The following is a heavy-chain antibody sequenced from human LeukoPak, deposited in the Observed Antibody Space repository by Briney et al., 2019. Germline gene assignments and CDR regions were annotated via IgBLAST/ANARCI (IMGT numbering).Heavy chain of an antibody. D-gene: IGHD3-16*01. CDR2: FHYSGST. CDR1: GASISSYY. J-gene: IGHJ3*02. CDR3: ARLGQPNAFDI. V-gene: IGHV4-59*08. Sequence: PSETLSLTCTVSGASISSYYWTWIRQPPGKGLEFIGYFHYSGSTNYNPSLKSRVTISVDASKKQFSLKLTSVTAADTAVYYCARLGQPNAFDIWGRGTMDTVSS.